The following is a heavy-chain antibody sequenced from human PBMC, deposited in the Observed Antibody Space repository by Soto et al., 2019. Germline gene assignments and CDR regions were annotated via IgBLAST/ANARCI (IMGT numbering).Heavy chain of an antibody. CDR3: EGRPTSIAVAGTDLDY. V-gene: IGHV4-34*01. CDR2: INHSGST. CDR1: GGSFSGYY. D-gene: IGHD6-19*01. J-gene: IGHJ4*02. Sequence: SETLSLTCAVYGGSFSGYYWSWIRQPPGKGLEWIGEINHSGSTNYNPSLKSRVTISVDTSKNQFSLKLSSVTAADTAVYYCEGRPTSIAVAGTDLDYWGQGTLVTVSS.